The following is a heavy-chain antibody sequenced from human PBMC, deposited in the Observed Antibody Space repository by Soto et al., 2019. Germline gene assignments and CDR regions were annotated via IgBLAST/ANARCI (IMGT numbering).Heavy chain of an antibody. CDR3: ARVGGMYGSGSYKRYFDL. Sequence: QVQLVESGGGLVKPGGSLRLSCAASGFTFSDYYMSWIRQAPGKGLEWVSYISSSSSYTNYADSVKGRFTISRDNAKNAXXLQRNSLRAEDTAVYYCARVGGMYGSGSYKRYFDLWGRGTLVTVSS. D-gene: IGHD3-10*01. CDR1: GFTFSDYY. V-gene: IGHV3-11*05. CDR2: ISSSSSYT. J-gene: IGHJ2*01.